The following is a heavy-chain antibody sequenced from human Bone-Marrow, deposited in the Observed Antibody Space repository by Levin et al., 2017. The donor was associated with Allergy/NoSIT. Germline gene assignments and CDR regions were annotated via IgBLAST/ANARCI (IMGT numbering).Heavy chain of an antibody. D-gene: IGHD2-8*02. CDR2: IYYTGST. J-gene: IGHJ6*02. CDR3: ARGPTGVGSEFYYGIDV. Sequence: KASETLSLTCTVSGGSISGSNYYWGWIRQPPGKGLEWIGSIYYTGSTYYNPSLKSRVTISVDTSKNQFSLKVNSVTAGDTAIYQCARGPTGVGSEFYYGIDVWGLGTTVTVSS. V-gene: IGHV4-39*07. CDR1: GGSISGSNYY.